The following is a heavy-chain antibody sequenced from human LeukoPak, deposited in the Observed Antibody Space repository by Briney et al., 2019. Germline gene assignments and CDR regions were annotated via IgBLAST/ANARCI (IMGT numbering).Heavy chain of an antibody. CDR1: GFSFKSYA. J-gene: IGHJ4*02. Sequence: PGGSLRLSCAASGFSFKSYAMNWVRQAPGKGLEWVSSISESGDSTHYADSVKGRFTISRDNAKNTVYLQLNNLRAEDTAVYYCATDDYRGLGYWGQGTLVTVSS. V-gene: IGHV3-23*01. D-gene: IGHD3-16*01. CDR2: ISESGDST. CDR3: ATDDYRGLGY.